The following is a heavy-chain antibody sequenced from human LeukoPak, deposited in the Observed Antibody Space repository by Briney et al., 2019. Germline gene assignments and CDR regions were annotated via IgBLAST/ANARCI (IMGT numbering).Heavy chain of an antibody. J-gene: IGHJ3*02. V-gene: IGHV3-7*03. CDR3: ARVRLWFGELGDAFDI. Sequence: PGGSLRLSCAASGFTFSSYWMSWVRQAPGKGLEWVANIKQDGNEKYYVDSVQGRFTISRDNAKNSLYLQMNSLRAEDTAVYYCARVRLWFGELGDAFDIWGQGTMVTVSS. D-gene: IGHD3-10*01. CDR1: GFTFSSYW. CDR2: IKQDGNEK.